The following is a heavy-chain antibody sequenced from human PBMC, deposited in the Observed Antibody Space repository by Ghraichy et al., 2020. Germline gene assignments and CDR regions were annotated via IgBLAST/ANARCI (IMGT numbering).Heavy chain of an antibody. CDR2: ISGNGLST. CDR1: GFTFSRYA. V-gene: IGHV3-23*01. J-gene: IGHJ4*02. CDR3: ARHYEDYGDYFDY. Sequence: ETLSLTCAASGFTFSRYAMSWVRQAPGKGLEWVSAISGNGLSTYYVDSVKGRFTISRDSSKNTLYLQMNSLRAEDTAKYYCARHYEDYGDYFDYWGQGTLVTASS. D-gene: IGHD4-17*01.